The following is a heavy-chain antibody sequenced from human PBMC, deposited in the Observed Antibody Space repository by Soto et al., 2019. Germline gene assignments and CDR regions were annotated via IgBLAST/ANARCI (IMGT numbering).Heavy chain of an antibody. J-gene: IGHJ6*03. CDR1: GGSISSYY. CDR3: ARARRYYYYMDV. CDR2: IYYGGST. Sequence: SETLSLTCTVSGGSISSYYWSWIRQPPGKGLEWIGYIYYGGSTNYNPSLKSRVTISVDTSKNQFSLKLSSVTAADTAVYYCARARRYYYYMDVWGKGTTVTVSS. V-gene: IGHV4-59*01.